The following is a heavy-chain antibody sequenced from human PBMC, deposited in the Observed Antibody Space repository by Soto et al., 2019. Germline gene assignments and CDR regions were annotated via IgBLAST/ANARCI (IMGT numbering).Heavy chain of an antibody. D-gene: IGHD2-2*01. V-gene: IGHV3-33*01. J-gene: IGHJ6*02. Sequence: QVQLVESGGGVVQPGRSLRLSCAASGFTFSSYGMHWVRQAPGKGLEWVAVIWYDGSNKYYADSVKGRFTISRDNSKNTLYLQMNSLRAEDTAVYYCASGGGVPAASWGYYGMDVWGQGTTVTVSS. CDR2: IWYDGSNK. CDR1: GFTFSSYG. CDR3: ASGGGVPAASWGYYGMDV.